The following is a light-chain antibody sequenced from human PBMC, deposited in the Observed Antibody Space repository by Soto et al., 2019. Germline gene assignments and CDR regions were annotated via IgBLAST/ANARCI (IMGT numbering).Light chain of an antibody. J-gene: IGKJ1*01. Sequence: EIVLTQSPGILVLSPGDRATLSCRASQSVNKAYLVWYQVKPGQAPRLLIYGASTRATGIPARFSGSGSGTEFTLTISSLQSEDFAVYYCQQYNNWPPITFGQGTKVDIK. CDR3: QQYNNWPPIT. CDR2: GAS. CDR1: QSVNKAY. V-gene: IGKV3-15*01.